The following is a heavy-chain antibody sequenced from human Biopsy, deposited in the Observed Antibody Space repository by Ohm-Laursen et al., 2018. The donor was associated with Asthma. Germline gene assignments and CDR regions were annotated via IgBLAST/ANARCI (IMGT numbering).Heavy chain of an antibody. V-gene: IGHV1-18*01. CDR3: ARAVDYSHYYGIDV. CDR2: ISVYNGNT. J-gene: IGHJ6*02. D-gene: IGHD3-10*01. Sequence: GASVKVSCKTSGYTSNSAGITWVRQAPGQGLEWMGWISVYNGNTKVAQKLQDGVTMITDTSTSTAYMELRSLRSDDTAVYFCARAVDYSHYYGIDVWGQGTTVTVS. CDR1: GYTSNSAG.